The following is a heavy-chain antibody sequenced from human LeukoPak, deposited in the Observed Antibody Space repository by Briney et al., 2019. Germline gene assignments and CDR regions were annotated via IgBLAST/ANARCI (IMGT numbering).Heavy chain of an antibody. Sequence: PSETLSLTCAVSGYSISSGYYWGWIRQSPGKGLEWIGSIYHSGSTYYNPSLKSRVTISVDTSKNQFSLKLSSATAADTAVYYCAREGYSYGYYFDYWGQGTLVTVSS. CDR2: IYHSGST. CDR1: GYSISSGYY. V-gene: IGHV4-38-2*02. D-gene: IGHD5-18*01. J-gene: IGHJ4*02. CDR3: AREGYSYGYYFDY.